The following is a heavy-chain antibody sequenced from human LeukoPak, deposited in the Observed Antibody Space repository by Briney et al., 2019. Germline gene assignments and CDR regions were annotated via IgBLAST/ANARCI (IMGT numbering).Heavy chain of an antibody. D-gene: IGHD2-15*01. V-gene: IGHV3-15*01. CDR2: IRSQTAGGTT. Sequence: PGGSLRLSCAASGFTFSSTSMSWVRQAPGKGLEWVGRIRSQTAGGTTDFAAPVKGRFSISRDDSKNSLYLQMNSLTSEDTAVYYCAHGSAQYYEYWGQGTLVTVSS. CDR1: GFTFSSTS. J-gene: IGHJ1*01. CDR3: AHGSAQYYEY.